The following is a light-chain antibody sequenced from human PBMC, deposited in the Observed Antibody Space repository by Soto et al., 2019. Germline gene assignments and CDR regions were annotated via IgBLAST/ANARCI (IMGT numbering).Light chain of an antibody. J-gene: IGLJ2*01. Sequence: QSVLTQPPSASGTPGQRVTISCSGSASNIGRSTVNWYQQLPGTAPKLLIYSNNQRPSGVPDRFSGSKSGTSASLAISGLQSEDEADYYCAAWDDSLNGSVVFGGGTKLTVL. CDR1: ASNIGRST. V-gene: IGLV1-44*01. CDR2: SNN. CDR3: AAWDDSLNGSVV.